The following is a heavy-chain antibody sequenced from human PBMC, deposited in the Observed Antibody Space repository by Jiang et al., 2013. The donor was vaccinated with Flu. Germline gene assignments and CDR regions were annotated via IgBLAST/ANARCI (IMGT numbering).Heavy chain of an antibody. D-gene: IGHD3-22*01. CDR1: GYAFTSYD. CDR3: ARVWHYYDSSGYYNNWFDP. V-gene: IGHV1-8*01. CDR2: MNPNSGNT. Sequence: GAEVKKPGASVKVSCKASGYAFTSYDINWVRQATGQGLEWMGWMNPNSGNTGYAQKFQGRVTMTRNTSISTAYMQLSSLRSEDTAVYYCARVWHYYDSSGYYNNWFDPVGPGNPGHRLL. J-gene: IGHJ5*02.